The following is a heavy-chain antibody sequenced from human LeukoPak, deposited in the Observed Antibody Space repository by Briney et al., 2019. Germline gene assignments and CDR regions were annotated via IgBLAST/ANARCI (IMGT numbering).Heavy chain of an antibody. CDR1: GGSFSGYY. CDR3: ARGRTVTTLDY. CDR2: INHSGST. J-gene: IGHJ4*02. D-gene: IGHD4-17*01. Sequence: SETLSLTCAVYGGSFSGYYWSWIRQPPGKGLEWIGEINHSGSTNYNPSLKSRVTISVDTSKNQFSLKLSSVTAAGTAVYYCARGRTVTTLDYWGQGTLVTVSS. V-gene: IGHV4-34*01.